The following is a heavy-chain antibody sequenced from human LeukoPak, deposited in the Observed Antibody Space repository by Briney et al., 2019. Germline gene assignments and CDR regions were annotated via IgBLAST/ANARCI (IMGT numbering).Heavy chain of an antibody. J-gene: IGHJ4*02. CDR1: GFTFSSYG. D-gene: IGHD6-19*01. V-gene: IGHV3-30*18. CDR3: AKSITQWPPTWFDY. Sequence: PGGSLRRSCAASGFTFSSYGMHWVRQAPGKGLEWVAVISYDGSNKYYADSVKGRFTISRDNSKNTLYLQMNSLRAEDTAVYYCAKSITQWPPTWFDYWGQGTLVTVSS. CDR2: ISYDGSNK.